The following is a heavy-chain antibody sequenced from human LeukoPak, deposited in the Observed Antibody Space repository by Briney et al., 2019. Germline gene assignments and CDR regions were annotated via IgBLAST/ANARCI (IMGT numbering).Heavy chain of an antibody. CDR3: ASLRDDGGNYPRFDY. V-gene: IGHV4-39*07. CDR2: IYYSGST. CDR1: GGSISSSSYY. Sequence: SETLSLTCTVSGGSISSSSYYWGWIRQPPGKGLEWIGSIYYSGSTYYNPSLKSRVTISVDTSKRQFSLKMTSMTAADTAVYYCASLRDDGGNYPRFDYWGQGALVTVSA. D-gene: IGHD4-23*01. J-gene: IGHJ4*02.